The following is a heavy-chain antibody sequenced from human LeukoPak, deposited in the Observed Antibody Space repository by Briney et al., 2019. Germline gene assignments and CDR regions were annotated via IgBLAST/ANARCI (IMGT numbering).Heavy chain of an antibody. J-gene: IGHJ5*02. D-gene: IGHD6-19*01. CDR1: GFTFSITY. V-gene: IGHV3-66*01. CDR2: IYGGGDA. CDR3: ARVQFQWFDP. Sequence: GESLRLPCTASGFTFSITYMAWVRQAPGKGLEWVSVIYGGGDAYYADSVKGRFTIARDNSKKTLSLQMNNLRVDDTAVYYCARVQFQWFDPWGPGTLVTVSS.